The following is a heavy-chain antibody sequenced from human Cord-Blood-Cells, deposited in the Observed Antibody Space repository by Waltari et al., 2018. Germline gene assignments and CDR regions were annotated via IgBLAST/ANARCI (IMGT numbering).Heavy chain of an antibody. D-gene: IGHD1-1*01. V-gene: IGHV3-74*01. CDR1: GFTFSSYW. CDR2: INSCGSST. J-gene: IGHJ4*02. CDR3: ARGNWDSHDY. Sequence: EVQLVESGGGLVQPGGSLRLSCAASGFTFSSYWMHWVRQAPGKGLVWASRINSCGSSTSYADSVKGRFTISRDNAKNTLYLQMNSLRAEDTAVYYCARGNWDSHDYWGQGTLVTVSS.